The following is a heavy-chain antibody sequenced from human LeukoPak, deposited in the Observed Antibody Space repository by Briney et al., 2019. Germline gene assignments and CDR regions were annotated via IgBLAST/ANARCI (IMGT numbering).Heavy chain of an antibody. CDR1: GGSISNYY. CDR2: IYYSGST. J-gene: IGHJ3*02. CDR3: ARMGPLSGYEVDAFDI. D-gene: IGHD5-12*01. V-gene: IGHV4-59*08. Sequence: SETLSLTCTVSGGSISNYYWSWIRQPPGKGLEWIGYIYYSGSTNYNPSLKSRVTISVDTSKNQFSLKLSSVTAADTAVYYCARMGPLSGYEVDAFDIWGQGTMVTVSS.